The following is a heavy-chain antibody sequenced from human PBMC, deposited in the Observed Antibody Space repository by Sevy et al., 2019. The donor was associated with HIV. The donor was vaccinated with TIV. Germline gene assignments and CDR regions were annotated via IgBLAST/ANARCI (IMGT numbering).Heavy chain of an antibody. CDR3: VKGRISAAAYYYGLDV. J-gene: IGHJ6*02. Sequence: GGSLRLSCATFGVSFEDYGMHWVRQSPERGPEWVAGINYNSGRVGYIDSVKGRFTISRDNAKQSLYLQMTSLKPEDSALYHCVKGRISAAAYYYGLDVWGQGTTVTVSS. D-gene: IGHD3-3*02. CDR1: GVSFEDYG. CDR2: INYNSGRV. V-gene: IGHV3-9*01.